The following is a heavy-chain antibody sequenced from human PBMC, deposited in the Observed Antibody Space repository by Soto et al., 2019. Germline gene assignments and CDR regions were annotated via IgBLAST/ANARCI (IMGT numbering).Heavy chain of an antibody. D-gene: IGHD6-19*01. CDR1: GFTFSSYG. Sequence: GGSLRLSCAASGFTFSSYGMHWVRQAPGKGLEWVAVIWYDGSNKYYADSVKGRFTISRDNSKNTLYLQMNSLRAEDTAVYYCAREGGGSGWYWAWGQGTLVTVSS. CDR2: IWYDGSNK. V-gene: IGHV3-33*01. CDR3: AREGGGSGWYWA. J-gene: IGHJ4*02.